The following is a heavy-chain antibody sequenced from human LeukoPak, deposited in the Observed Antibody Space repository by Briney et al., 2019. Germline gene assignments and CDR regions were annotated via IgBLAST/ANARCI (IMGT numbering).Heavy chain of an antibody. CDR3: AKNGGSQCYSHLDS. D-gene: IGHD2-15*01. Sequence: GGSLRLSCAASGFAFSSYAMSWVRQAPGKGLEWVSGTSGSGGSTYYAGSVKGRFTISRDNSKNTLYLQMNSLRVEDTAVYYCAKNGGSQCYSHLDSWGQGTLVTVSS. CDR2: TSGSGGST. CDR1: GFAFSSYA. J-gene: IGHJ4*02. V-gene: IGHV3-23*01.